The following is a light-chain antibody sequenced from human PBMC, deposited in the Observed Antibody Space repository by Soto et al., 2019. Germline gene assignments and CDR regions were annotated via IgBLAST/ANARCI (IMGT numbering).Light chain of an antibody. J-gene: IGKJ1*01. CDR1: QSVSSN. CDR3: QQYDDWPET. V-gene: IGKV3-15*01. Sequence: EKVMTQSPATLSVSPGERATLSCRASQSVSSNLVWYQQKPGQAPRLLIYDASTRATGIPASFSGSGSGTEFTLTISSLQSEDLAVYYCQQYDDWPETFGQGTKVDIK. CDR2: DAS.